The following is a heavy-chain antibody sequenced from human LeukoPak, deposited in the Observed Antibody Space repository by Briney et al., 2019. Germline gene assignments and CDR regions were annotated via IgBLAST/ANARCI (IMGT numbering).Heavy chain of an antibody. J-gene: IGHJ4*02. CDR1: GFTFSSYE. V-gene: IGHV3-48*03. Sequence: GGSLRLSCAASGFTFSSYEVNWVRQAPGKGLEWLSYIGRSAIIIHYADSVKGRFTISRDDAKNSVYLQMNSLGTEDTAVYYCARDRITVDYWGQGTLVTVSS. D-gene: IGHD3-10*01. CDR3: ARDRITVDY. CDR2: IGRSAIII.